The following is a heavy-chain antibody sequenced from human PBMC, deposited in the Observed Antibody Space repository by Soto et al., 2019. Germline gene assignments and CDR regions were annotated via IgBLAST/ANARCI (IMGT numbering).Heavy chain of an antibody. CDR3: ARGNDWDGDFDY. D-gene: IGHD1-1*01. Sequence: SETLSRTCSVYGGSFSGYYWSWIRQPPGKGLEWIGEINHSGSTNYNPSLKSRVTISVDTSKNQFSLKLSSVTAADTAVYYCARGNDWDGDFDYWGQGTLVTVSS. CDR2: INHSGST. CDR1: GGSFSGYY. V-gene: IGHV4-34*01. J-gene: IGHJ4*02.